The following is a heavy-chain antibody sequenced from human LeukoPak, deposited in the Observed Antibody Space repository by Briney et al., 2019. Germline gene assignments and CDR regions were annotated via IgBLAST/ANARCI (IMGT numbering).Heavy chain of an antibody. CDR3: AKDPTDFDSSGQTYFDY. Sequence: GESLRLSCAASGFTFSSCAMSWVRQAPGKGLEWVSAISAGGGRTSYADSVKGRFTISRDNSKNTLYLQMNSLKAEDTAIYYCAKDPTDFDSSGQTYFDYWGQGTLVTVSS. D-gene: IGHD3-22*01. CDR2: ISAGGGRT. J-gene: IGHJ4*02. CDR1: GFTFSSCA. V-gene: IGHV3-23*01.